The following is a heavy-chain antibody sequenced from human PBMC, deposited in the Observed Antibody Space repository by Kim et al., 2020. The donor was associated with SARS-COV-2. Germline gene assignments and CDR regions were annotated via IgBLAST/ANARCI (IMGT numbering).Heavy chain of an antibody. CDR2: ISSYSGQT. CDR3: ARDRGQQLVTGVFDD. V-gene: IGHV1-18*04. J-gene: IGHJ4*02. Sequence: ASVKVSCKTSGYTFTSNSVSWVRQALGQGLEWMGWISSYSGQTNYAQKLQGRVTMTTDTSTSTAYMELRTLRSDDTAVYFCARDRGQQLVTGVFDDWGQGTLVTVSS. CDR1: GYTFTSNS. D-gene: IGHD6-13*01.